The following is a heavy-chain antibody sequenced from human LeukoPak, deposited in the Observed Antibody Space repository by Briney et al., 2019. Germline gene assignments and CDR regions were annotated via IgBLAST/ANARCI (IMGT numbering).Heavy chain of an antibody. CDR3: ARDFAAVGSHNGFDP. D-gene: IGHD2-2*01. J-gene: IGHJ5*02. CDR1: GYSFTGYY. CDR2: VNPDSGAT. V-gene: IGHV1-2*02. Sequence: GSLKVSCKASGYSFTGYYIHWVRQAPGQGLEWMGWVNPDSGATRNAQKFQGRVTVTRDTSISTAFMELSSLTSDDTAVYYCARDFAAVGSHNGFDPWGQGTLVTVSS.